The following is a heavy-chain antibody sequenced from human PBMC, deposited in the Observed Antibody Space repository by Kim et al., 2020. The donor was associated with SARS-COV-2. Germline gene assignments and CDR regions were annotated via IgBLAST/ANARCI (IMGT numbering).Heavy chain of an antibody. Sequence: ASVKVSCKASGYTFTSYAMHWVRQAPGQRLEWMGWINAGNGNTKYSQKFQGRVTITRDTSASTAYMELSSLRSEDTAVYYCARDGQGSSYYYGMDVWGQGTTVTVSS. J-gene: IGHJ6*02. CDR1: GYTFTSYA. D-gene: IGHD6-6*01. CDR3: ARDGQGSSYYYGMDV. V-gene: IGHV1-3*01. CDR2: INAGNGNT.